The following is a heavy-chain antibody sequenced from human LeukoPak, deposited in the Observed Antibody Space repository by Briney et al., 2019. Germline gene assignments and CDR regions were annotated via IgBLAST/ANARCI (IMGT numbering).Heavy chain of an antibody. D-gene: IGHD3-3*01. V-gene: IGHV1-24*01. CDR1: GYTLTELS. Sequence: ASVKVSCKVSGYTLTELSMHWVRQAPGKGLEWMGGFDPEDGETIYAQKFQGRVTMTEDTSTDTAYMELSSLRSEDTAVYYCATSVRFLEWSTLYGMDVWGQGTTVTVSS. J-gene: IGHJ6*02. CDR2: FDPEDGET. CDR3: ATSVRFLEWSTLYGMDV.